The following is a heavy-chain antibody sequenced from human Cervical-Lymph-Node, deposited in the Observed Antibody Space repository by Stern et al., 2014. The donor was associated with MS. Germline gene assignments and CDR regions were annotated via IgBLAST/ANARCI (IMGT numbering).Heavy chain of an antibody. D-gene: IGHD3-22*01. CDR3: AKQYFDSSGYSYYYGMDV. J-gene: IGHJ6*02. V-gene: IGHV3-23*04. CDR2: ISGSGGSI. CDR1: GFTFNKYA. Sequence: VQLVESGGDLVQPGGSLRLFCAASGFTFNKYAITWVRQAPGKGLEWVATISGSGGSIYHENAVKARFAISRDTTENTLYLQMHSLRAEDTAIYYCAKQYFDSSGYSYYYGMDVWGQGTTVTVSS.